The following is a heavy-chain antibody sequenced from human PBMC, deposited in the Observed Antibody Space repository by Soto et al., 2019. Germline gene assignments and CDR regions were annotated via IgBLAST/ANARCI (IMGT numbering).Heavy chain of an antibody. V-gene: IGHV3-7*01. CDR2: IKQDGSEK. J-gene: IGHJ6*02. CDR1: GFTFSSYW. CDR3: ARGGRYCNGGGCYSNYYGMDV. D-gene: IGHD2-15*01. Sequence: EVQLVESGGGLVQPGGSLRLSCAASGFTFSSYWMSWVRQAPGKGLEWVANIKQDGSEKYYVDFVKGRFTISRDNAKNSLYLQMNSLRAEDTAVYYCARGGRYCNGGGCYSNYYGMDVWGQGTTVTVSS.